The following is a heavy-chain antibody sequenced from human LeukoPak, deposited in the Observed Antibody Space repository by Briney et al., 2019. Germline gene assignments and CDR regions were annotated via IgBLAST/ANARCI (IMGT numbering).Heavy chain of an antibody. V-gene: IGHV3-74*01. CDR3: ARYSSSSGGASYYLDY. D-gene: IGHD6-6*01. CDR2: ISGDGGVT. CDR1: GFTLRNYW. Sequence: GGSLRLSCTASGFTLRNYWMHWVRQVPGKRLVWVSRISGDGGVTNYADSVQGRFTISRDNAKNILYLQINSLRSEDKAVYYCARYSSSSGGASYYLDYWGHGTLVTVSS. J-gene: IGHJ4*01.